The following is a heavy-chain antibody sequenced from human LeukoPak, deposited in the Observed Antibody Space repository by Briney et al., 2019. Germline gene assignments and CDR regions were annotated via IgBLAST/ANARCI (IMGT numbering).Heavy chain of an antibody. CDR2: INHSGST. J-gene: IGHJ5*02. CDR3: AAEGGSGSYYHNWFDP. V-gene: IGHV4-34*01. D-gene: IGHD3-10*01. CDR1: GGSFSGYY. Sequence: SETLSLTCAVYGGSFSGYYWSWIRQPPGKGLEWIGEINHSGSTNYNPSLKSRVTISVDTSKNQFSLKLSSVTAADTAVYYCAAEGGSGSYYHNWFDPWGQGTLVTVSS.